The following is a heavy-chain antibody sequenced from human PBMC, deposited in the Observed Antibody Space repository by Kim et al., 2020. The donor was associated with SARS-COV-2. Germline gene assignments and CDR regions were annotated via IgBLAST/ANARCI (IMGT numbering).Heavy chain of an antibody. J-gene: IGHJ4*02. V-gene: IGHV3-33*01. D-gene: IGHD3-10*01. CDR3: ARLYGGDYSGSRSYFDT. CDR2: IWYDAKRE. CDR1: GYTFSGHG. Sequence: GGSLRLSCEASGYTFSGHGMHWVRQAPGKGLEWVAVIWYDAKREYYTDSVRGRFTVSRDNSKNTLYLQMSNLRTEDTAVYYCARLYGGDYSGSRSYFDTWGQGPLVTVSS.